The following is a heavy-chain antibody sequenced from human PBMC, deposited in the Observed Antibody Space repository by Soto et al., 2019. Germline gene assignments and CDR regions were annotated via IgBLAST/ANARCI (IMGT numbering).Heavy chain of an antibody. CDR3: ALSTVMNFDY. D-gene: IGHD5-18*01. Sequence: SGPTLVNPTHTLTLTCTFSGFSLSTSGMRVSWIRQPPGKALEWLARIDWDDDKFYSTSLKTRLTISKDTSKNQVVLTMTNMDPVDTATYYCALSTVMNFDYWGQGTLVTVSS. CDR1: GFSLSTSGMR. V-gene: IGHV2-70*04. J-gene: IGHJ4*02. CDR2: IDWDDDK.